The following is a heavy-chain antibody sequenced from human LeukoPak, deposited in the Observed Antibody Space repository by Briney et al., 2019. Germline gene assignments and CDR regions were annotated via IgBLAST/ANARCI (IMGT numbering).Heavy chain of an antibody. D-gene: IGHD1-26*01. CDR3: ARGNPWELLPRGDY. V-gene: IGHV1-8*01. CDR1: GYTFTNDD. Sequence: GASVKVSCKASGYTFTNDDINWVRQATGQGLEWMGWMNPNSGNTGYAQKFQGRVTMTRNTSISTAYMELSSLRSEDTAVYYCARGNPWELLPRGDYWGQGTLVTVSS. CDR2: MNPNSGNT. J-gene: IGHJ4*02.